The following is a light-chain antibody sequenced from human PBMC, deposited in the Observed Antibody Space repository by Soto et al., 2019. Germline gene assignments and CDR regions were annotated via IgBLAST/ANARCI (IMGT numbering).Light chain of an antibody. CDR3: QSYDSSLSGSRAV. CDR1: SSNIGAGFD. Sequence: QSVLTEPPSVSGAPGQRVTISCTGSSSNIGAGFDVHWYQHLPGTAPKLLIYGNNNRPSGVSDRFSGSRSGTSASLAITGLQAGDETDYYCQSYDSSLSGSRAVFGGGTKLTVL. J-gene: IGLJ2*01. V-gene: IGLV1-40*01. CDR2: GNN.